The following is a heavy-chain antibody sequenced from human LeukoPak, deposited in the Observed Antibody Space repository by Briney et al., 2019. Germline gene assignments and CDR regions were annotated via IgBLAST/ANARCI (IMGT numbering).Heavy chain of an antibody. CDR1: VGTFSSYA. CDR2: IIPIFGTA. J-gene: IGHJ4*02. D-gene: IGHD5-24*01. Sequence: GASVTVSCKASVGTFSSYAISWVRQAPGQALEWMGGIIPIFGTANYAQKFQGRVTITADESTSTAYMELSSLRSEDTAVYYCASTRRDGYNGGYYFDYWGQGTLVTVSS. CDR3: ASTRRDGYNGGYYFDY. V-gene: IGHV1-69*13.